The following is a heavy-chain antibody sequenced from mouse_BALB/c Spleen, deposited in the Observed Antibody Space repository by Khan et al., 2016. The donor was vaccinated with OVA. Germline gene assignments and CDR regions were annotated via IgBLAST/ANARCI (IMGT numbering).Heavy chain of an antibody. V-gene: IGHV1-5*01. CDR3: ARNGFGNYEIWDY. Sequence: EVELVESGTVLARPGASVKMSCKASGYTFTNYWMHWVKQRPGQGLEWIGTIYPGNSDTNYNQKFTGKAKLTAVTSTSTAYMVLSRLTIEDSAVYYCARNGFGNYEIWDYWGQGTTLTVSS. CDR1: GYTFTNYW. D-gene: IGHD2-1*01. J-gene: IGHJ2*01. CDR2: IYPGNSDT.